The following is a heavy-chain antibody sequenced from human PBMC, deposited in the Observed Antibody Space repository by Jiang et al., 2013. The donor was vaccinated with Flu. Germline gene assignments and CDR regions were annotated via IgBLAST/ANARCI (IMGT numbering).Heavy chain of an antibody. CDR2: IYYSGST. CDR3: ARHAGYFGPIDY. Sequence: GSGLVKPSETLSLNCTVSGGSLSNSIYYWSWIRQPPGKGLEWIGYIYYSGSTNYNPSLKSRVTISVDTSKNQFSLKLSSVTAADTAVYYCARHAGYFGPIDYWGQGTLVTVSS. J-gene: IGHJ4*02. V-gene: IGHV4-61*01. CDR1: GGSLSNSIYY. D-gene: IGHD3-9*01.